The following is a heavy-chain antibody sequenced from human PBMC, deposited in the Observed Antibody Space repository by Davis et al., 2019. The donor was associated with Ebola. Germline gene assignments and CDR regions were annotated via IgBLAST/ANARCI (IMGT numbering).Heavy chain of an antibody. V-gene: IGHV4-34*01. Sequence: PGGSLRLSCAVYGGSFSGYYWSWIRQPPGKGLEWIGEINHSGSTNYNPSLKSRVTISVDTSKNQFSLKLSSVTAADTAVYYCARVSVVPAAMWYYYYYMDVWGKGTTVTVSS. J-gene: IGHJ6*03. D-gene: IGHD2-2*01. CDR1: GGSFSGYY. CDR3: ARVSVVPAAMWYYYYYMDV. CDR2: INHSGST.